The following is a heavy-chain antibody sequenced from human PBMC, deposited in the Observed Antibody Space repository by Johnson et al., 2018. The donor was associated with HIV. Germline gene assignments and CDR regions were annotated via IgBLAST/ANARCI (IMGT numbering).Heavy chain of an antibody. CDR1: GFTFSSYW. J-gene: IGHJ3*02. V-gene: IGHV3-30*02. CDR2: IRYDGSNK. CDR3: ARDRGGPVRDDAFDI. D-gene: IGHD3-10*01. Sequence: QVQLVESGGGLVQPGGSLRLSCAASGFTFSSYWMSWVRQAPGKGLEWVAFIRYDGSNKYYVDSVRGRFSISRDKSKDTLYLQMSSLRAEDTAVYYCARDRGGPVRDDAFDIWGQGTMVTVSS.